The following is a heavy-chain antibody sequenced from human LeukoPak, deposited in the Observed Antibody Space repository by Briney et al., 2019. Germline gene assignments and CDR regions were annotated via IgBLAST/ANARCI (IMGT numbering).Heavy chain of an antibody. CDR1: GFTFSSYG. J-gene: IGHJ6*03. D-gene: IGHD1-1*01. CDR3: ARDASNDFYYYFSMDV. V-gene: IGHV3-33*01. Sequence: PGGSLRLSCAASGFTFSSYGMHWVRQAPGKGLEWVAMIWYDGSQEYYADSVKGRFTISRDISRNTLYLEMNSLRVDDTAVYYCARDASNDFYYYFSMDVWGKGTTVTVSS. CDR2: IWYDGSQE.